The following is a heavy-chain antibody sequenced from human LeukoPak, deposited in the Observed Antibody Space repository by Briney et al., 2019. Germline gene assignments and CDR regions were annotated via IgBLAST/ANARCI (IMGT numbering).Heavy chain of an antibody. CDR2: IEQHGSEK. D-gene: IGHD3-10*01. Sequence: AGGSLRLSCAASGFTFSSYWMTWVRQAPGKGLEWVANIEQHGSEKYYLDSVKGRFTISRDNAKNSLYLRMNSLRAEDTAVYYCARDTIYGSATSDYYYAMDVWGQGTTVTVSS. V-gene: IGHV3-7*01. CDR3: ARDTIYGSATSDYYYAMDV. CDR1: GFTFSSYW. J-gene: IGHJ6*02.